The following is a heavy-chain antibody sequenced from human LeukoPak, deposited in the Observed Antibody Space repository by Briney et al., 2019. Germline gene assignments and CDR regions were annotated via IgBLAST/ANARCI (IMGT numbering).Heavy chain of an antibody. D-gene: IGHD3-22*01. CDR1: GFTFNNNW. J-gene: IGHJ3*02. Sequence: GGSLRLSCAASGFTFNNNWMTWVRQAPGKGPEWVANIKEDGSVKFYVDSVKGRFTISRDNAKNSLYLQMTSLRAEDTAVYYCTRATVHYDSSGYFEGLFAFDIGGQGTMVTVSS. CDR2: IKEDGSVK. V-gene: IGHV3-7*01. CDR3: TRATVHYDSSGYFEGLFAFDI.